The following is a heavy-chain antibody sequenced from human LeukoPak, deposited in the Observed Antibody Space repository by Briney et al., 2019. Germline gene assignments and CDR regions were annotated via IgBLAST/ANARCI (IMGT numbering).Heavy chain of an antibody. CDR1: GYTFTNYA. D-gene: IGHD6-19*01. V-gene: IGHV1-3*04. CDR2: INTGNGNT. Sequence: ASVKVSCKASGYTFTNYALHWVRQAPGQRLEWMGWINTGNGNTKYSQKFQGRVTITRATSASTAYMELSSLRSEDTAVYYCARALTRIAVAGSPPPGYWGQGTLVTVSS. CDR3: ARALTRIAVAGSPPPGY. J-gene: IGHJ4*02.